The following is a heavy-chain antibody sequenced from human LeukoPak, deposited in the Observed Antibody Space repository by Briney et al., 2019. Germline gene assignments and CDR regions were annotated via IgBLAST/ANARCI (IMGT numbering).Heavy chain of an antibody. CDR2: VHDRGST. V-gene: IGHV4-59*01. CDR3: ARAYSSSLYWYFDL. Sequence: SEALSLTCTVSGDSISWYYWSWIRQPPGKGLELIGYVHDRGSTNYSPSLKSRVSISVDTSKNQFSLKLSSVTAADTAVYYCARAYSSSLYWYFDLWGRGTLVTVSS. D-gene: IGHD1-26*01. J-gene: IGHJ2*01. CDR1: GDSISWYY.